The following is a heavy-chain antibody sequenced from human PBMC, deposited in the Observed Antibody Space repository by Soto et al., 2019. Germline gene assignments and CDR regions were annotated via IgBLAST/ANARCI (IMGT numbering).Heavy chain of an antibody. V-gene: IGHV4-59*08. CDR3: ATHYGSGSYYTIGY. CDR1: GCSMSNYY. Sequence: PSETLSLTCSVSGCSMSNYYWSWIRQPPGKGLEWIGYIYYSGSTNYNPSLKSRVTISVDTSKNQFSLKLSSVTAADTAVYYCATHYGSGSYYTIGYWGQGTLVTVSS. D-gene: IGHD3-10*01. J-gene: IGHJ4*02. CDR2: IYYSGST.